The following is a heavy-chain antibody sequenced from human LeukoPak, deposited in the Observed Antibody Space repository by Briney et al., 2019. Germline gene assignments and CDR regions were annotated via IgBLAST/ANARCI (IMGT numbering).Heavy chain of an antibody. V-gene: IGHV4-39*01. D-gene: IGHD3-22*01. Sequence: SETLSLTCTVSGGSISGSSYYWGWIRQPPGKGLEWIGSIYYGGSTYYNPSLKSRVTISVDTSKNQFSLKLSSVTAADTAVYYCARRLGEYYYDSSGYVWGQGTLVTVSS. CDR2: IYYGGST. J-gene: IGHJ4*02. CDR3: ARRLGEYYYDSSGYV. CDR1: GGSISGSSYY.